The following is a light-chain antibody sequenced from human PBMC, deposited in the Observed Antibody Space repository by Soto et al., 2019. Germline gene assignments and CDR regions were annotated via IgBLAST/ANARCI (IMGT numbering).Light chain of an antibody. CDR2: DVS. CDR3: SSYTSSSTLHV. J-gene: IGLJ1*01. Sequence: QSALTQPASVSGSPGQSITISCTGTSSDVGGYNYVSWYHQHPGKAPILMIYDVSNRPSGVSNRFSGSKSGNTASLTITGPQTEDEADYDCSSYTSSSTLHVFGTETKGTAL. V-gene: IGLV2-14*01. CDR1: SSDVGGYNY.